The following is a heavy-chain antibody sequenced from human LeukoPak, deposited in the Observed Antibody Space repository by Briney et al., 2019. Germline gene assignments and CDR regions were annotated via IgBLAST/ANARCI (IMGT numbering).Heavy chain of an antibody. V-gene: IGHV3-74*01. CDR1: GFTFSSYW. CDR2: INSDGSRR. CDR3: ASQGYSYGY. Sequence: GGSLRLSCAASGFTFSSYWMHWGRQAPGKGLGWVSRINSDGSRRSYADSVKRRFTISRDNAKNTLYLQMNSLRAEDTAVYYCASQGYSYGYWGQGTLVTVSS. J-gene: IGHJ4*02. D-gene: IGHD5-18*01.